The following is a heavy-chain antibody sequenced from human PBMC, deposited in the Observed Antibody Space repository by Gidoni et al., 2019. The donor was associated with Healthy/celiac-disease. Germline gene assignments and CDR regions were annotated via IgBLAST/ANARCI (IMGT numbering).Heavy chain of an antibody. Sequence: EVQLLESGGGLVQPGGSLRLSWATSGFTFSSSSMSWGRQAPGKGLEWVSAISGSGCSTYYADSVKGRFTISRDNSKNTLYLQMNSLRAEDTAVYYCAKDSSITMIVVVISSFDYWGQGTLVTVSS. CDR2: ISGSGCST. D-gene: IGHD3-22*01. J-gene: IGHJ4*02. CDR1: GFTFSSSS. V-gene: IGHV3-23*01. CDR3: AKDSSITMIVVVISSFDY.